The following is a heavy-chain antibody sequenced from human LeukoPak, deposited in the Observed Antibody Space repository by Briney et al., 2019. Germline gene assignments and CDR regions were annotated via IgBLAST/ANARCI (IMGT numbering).Heavy chain of an antibody. J-gene: IGHJ4*02. CDR1: GASITSNSYY. Sequence: SEILSLTCNVSGASITSNSYYWGWIRQPPGKGLEWIGSMYYTGSTYYKPSLKSRVTISADTSRNQFSLTLSSVSAADTATYYCARHHYMLEPKWGQGTLVSVSP. CDR2: MYYTGST. D-gene: IGHD2-8*01. V-gene: IGHV4-39*01. CDR3: ARHHYMLEPK.